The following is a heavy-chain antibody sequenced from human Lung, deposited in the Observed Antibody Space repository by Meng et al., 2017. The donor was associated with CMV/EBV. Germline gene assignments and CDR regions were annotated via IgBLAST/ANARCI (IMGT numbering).Heavy chain of an antibody. Sequence: SCAXSGFTFSSYAMHWVRQAPGKGLEWVAVISYDGSNKYYADSVKGRFTISRDNSKNTLYLQMNSLRAEDTAVYCCARDSGSSSFYYYYGMDVWGQGTTVTVSS. CDR2: ISYDGSNK. CDR1: GFTFSSYA. V-gene: IGHV3-30-3*01. J-gene: IGHJ6*02. D-gene: IGHD6-6*01. CDR3: ARDSGSSSFYYYYGMDV.